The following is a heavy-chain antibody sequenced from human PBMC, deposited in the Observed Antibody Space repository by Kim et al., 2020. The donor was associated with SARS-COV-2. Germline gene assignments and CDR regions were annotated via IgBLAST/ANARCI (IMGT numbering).Heavy chain of an antibody. V-gene: IGHV3-23*01. D-gene: IGHD2-2*02. J-gene: IGHJ6*02. Sequence: SVKGRFTISRDNSKNTLYLQMNGLRAEDTAVYYCAKLSAYCGTTSCYNNVWGQGTTVTVSS. CDR3: AKLSAYCGTTSCYNNV.